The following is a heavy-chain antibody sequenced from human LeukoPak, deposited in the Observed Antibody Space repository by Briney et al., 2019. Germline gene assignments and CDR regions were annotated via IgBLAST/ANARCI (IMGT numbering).Heavy chain of an antibody. V-gene: IGHV4-59*01. CDR3: ARDKHGSGSAHTFDP. Sequence: SETLSLTCTVSGGSLSSYYWSWIRQPPGKGLEWIGYIYYSGSTNYNPSLKSRVTISVDTSKNQFSLKLSSVTAADTAVYYCARDKHGSGSAHTFDPWGQGTLVTVSS. CDR2: IYYSGST. J-gene: IGHJ5*02. D-gene: IGHD3-10*01. CDR1: GGSLSSYY.